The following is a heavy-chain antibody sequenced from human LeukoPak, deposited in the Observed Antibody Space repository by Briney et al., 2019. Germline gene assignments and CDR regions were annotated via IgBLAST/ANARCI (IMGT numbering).Heavy chain of an antibody. CDR3: AYSGYDEMSFDY. CDR2: ISGSGGST. J-gene: IGHJ4*02. CDR1: GFTFSSYA. V-gene: IGHV3-23*01. D-gene: IGHD5-12*01. Sequence: PGGSLRLSCAASGFTFSSYAMSWVRQAPGKGLDWVSAISGSGGSTYYADSVKGRFTISRDNSKNTLYLQMNSLRAEDTAVYYCAYSGYDEMSFDYWGQGTLVTVSS.